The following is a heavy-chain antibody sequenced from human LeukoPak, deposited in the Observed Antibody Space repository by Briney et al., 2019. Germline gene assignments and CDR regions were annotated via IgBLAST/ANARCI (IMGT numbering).Heavy chain of an antibody. CDR3: ARDLYGGNSISGY. CDR2: INPNSGGT. Sequence: ASVKVSCKASGYTFTDYYMHWVRQAPGQGLEWMGRINPNSGGTNYAQKFQGRVTMTRDTSISTAYMELSRLRSDDTAVYYCARDLYGGNSISGYWGQGTLVTVSS. V-gene: IGHV1-2*06. CDR1: GYTFTDYY. J-gene: IGHJ4*02. D-gene: IGHD4-23*01.